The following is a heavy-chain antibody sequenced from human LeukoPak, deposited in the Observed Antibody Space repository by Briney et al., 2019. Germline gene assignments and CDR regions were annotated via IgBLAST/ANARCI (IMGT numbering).Heavy chain of an antibody. Sequence: GGSLRLSCAASGFTVSSNYMSWVRQAPGKGLEWVAVISYDGSNKYYADSVKGRFTISRDNSKNTLYLQMNSLRAEDTAVYYCAKVRIAAAGRGYYYGMDVWGQGTTVTVSS. V-gene: IGHV3-30*18. J-gene: IGHJ6*02. CDR3: AKVRIAAAGRGYYYGMDV. CDR2: ISYDGSNK. D-gene: IGHD6-13*01. CDR1: GFTVSSNY.